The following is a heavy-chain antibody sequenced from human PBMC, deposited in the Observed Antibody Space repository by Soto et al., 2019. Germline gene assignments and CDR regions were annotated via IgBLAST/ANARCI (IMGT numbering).Heavy chain of an antibody. CDR1: GFTFSSYG. J-gene: IGHJ6*02. V-gene: IGHV3-30*03. CDR2: ISYDGSNK. CDR3: ARWYPYYYYGMDV. Sequence: LRLSCAASGFTFSSYGMHWVRQAPGKGLEWVAVISYDGSNKYYADSVKGRFTISRDNSKNTLYLQMNSLRAEDTAVYYCARWYPYYYYGMDVWGQGTTVTVSS. D-gene: IGHD2-15*01.